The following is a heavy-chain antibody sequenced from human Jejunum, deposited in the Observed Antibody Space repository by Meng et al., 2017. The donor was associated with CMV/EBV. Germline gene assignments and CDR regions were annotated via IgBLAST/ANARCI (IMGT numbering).Heavy chain of an antibody. CDR2: ISSSSNYI. CDR3: ARADSKCVGTGCQFEY. Sequence: FAFTTYNMNLVRQAPGRGLEWGSFISSSSNYIYYADSVKGRFTISRDNTRNSLYLQMDGLRAEDTAFYSCARADSKCVGTGCQFEYWGQGTLVTVSS. CDR1: FAFTTYN. J-gene: IGHJ4*02. V-gene: IGHV3-21*01. D-gene: IGHD6-19*01.